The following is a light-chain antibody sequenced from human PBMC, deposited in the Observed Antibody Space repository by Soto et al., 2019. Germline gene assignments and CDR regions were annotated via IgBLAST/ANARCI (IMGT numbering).Light chain of an antibody. V-gene: IGLV1-47*02. CDR1: SSNIGSNY. J-gene: IGLJ2*01. Sequence: QSVLTQPPSASGTPEQTVTISCSGSSSNIGSNYVYWYQQLPGTAPKLLIYSNTQRPSGVPARFSGSKSGTSASLAISGLRSEDEADDYCASWCDSLSAYVVFGGGTKLTVL. CDR2: SNT. CDR3: ASWCDSLSAYVV.